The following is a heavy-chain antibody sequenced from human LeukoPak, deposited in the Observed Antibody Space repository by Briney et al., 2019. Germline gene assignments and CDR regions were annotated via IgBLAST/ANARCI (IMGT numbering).Heavy chain of an antibody. CDR3: ARDYEQLGFQGGAFDI. V-gene: IGHV3-48*04. J-gene: IGHJ3*02. CDR1: GFTFSSYS. D-gene: IGHD6-6*01. CDR2: ISYISGRSSTI. Sequence: GGSLRLSCAASGFTFSSYSMTWVRQAPGQGLEWVSYISYISGRSSTIYYADSVKGRFTISRDDAKKSLYLQMNSLRAEDTAVYYCARDYEQLGFQGGAFDIWGQGTMVTVSS.